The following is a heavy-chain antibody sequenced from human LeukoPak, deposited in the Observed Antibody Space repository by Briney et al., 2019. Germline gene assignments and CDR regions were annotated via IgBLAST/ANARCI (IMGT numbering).Heavy chain of an antibody. J-gene: IGHJ4*02. V-gene: IGHV3-11*01. D-gene: IGHD2-2*01. CDR1: GCTFSDYY. CDR2: ISSSGHTI. Sequence: GGSLRLSCAASGCTFSDYYMSWIRQAPGKGLEWVSYISSSGHTIYYADSVKGRFTISRDNAKNSLYLQMNSLRAEDTAVYYCVGYCSSTSCRYSFDYWGQGTLVTVSS. CDR3: VGYCSSTSCRYSFDY.